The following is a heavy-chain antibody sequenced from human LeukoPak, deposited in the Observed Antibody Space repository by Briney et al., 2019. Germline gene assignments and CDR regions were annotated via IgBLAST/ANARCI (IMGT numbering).Heavy chain of an antibody. CDR3: ARLIFYSGSSYWFDP. CDR1: GYSFTSYW. CDR2: IYPGDSDT. V-gene: IGHV5-51*01. D-gene: IGHD1-26*01. Sequence: GESLKISCKGSGYSFTSYWIGWVRQMPGKGLEWMGIIYPGDSDTRYSPSFQGQVTISADKSINTAYLQRSSLKASDTAMYYCARLIFYSGSSYWFDPWGQGTLVTVSS. J-gene: IGHJ5*02.